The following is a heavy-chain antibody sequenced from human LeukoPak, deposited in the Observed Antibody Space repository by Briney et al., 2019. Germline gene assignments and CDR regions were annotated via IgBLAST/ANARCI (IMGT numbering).Heavy chain of an antibody. CDR1: GFTFSSYS. J-gene: IGHJ4*02. V-gene: IGHV3-21*01. D-gene: IGHD6-19*01. Sequence: GGSLILSCAASGFTFSSYSMNWVRQAPGKGLEWVSPISSSSSYIYYADSVKGRFTISRGNAKNSLYLQMNSLRAEDTAVYYCARVDIAVAGPDYWGQGTLVTVSS. CDR3: ARVDIAVAGPDY. CDR2: ISSSSSYI.